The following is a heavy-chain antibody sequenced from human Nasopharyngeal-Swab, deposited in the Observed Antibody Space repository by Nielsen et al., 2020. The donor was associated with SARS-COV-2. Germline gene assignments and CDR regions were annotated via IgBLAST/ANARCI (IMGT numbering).Heavy chain of an antibody. Sequence: VRQAPGKVLEWVSAISGSGGSTYYADSVKGRFTISRDNSKNTLYLQMNSLGAEDTAVYYCAKVARDIVVVPAAMKAYYYYGMDVWGQGTTVTVSS. CDR2: ISGSGGST. CDR3: AKVARDIVVVPAAMKAYYYYGMDV. J-gene: IGHJ6*02. V-gene: IGHV3-23*01. D-gene: IGHD2-2*01.